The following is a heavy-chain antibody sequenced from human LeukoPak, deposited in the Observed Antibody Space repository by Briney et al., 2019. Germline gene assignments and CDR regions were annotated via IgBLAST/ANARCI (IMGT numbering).Heavy chain of an antibody. V-gene: IGHV3-74*01. Sequence: GGSLRLSCAASGFTFSSYWMHWVRQAPGKGLVWVSRIYSDGSSISYADSVKGRFTISRDNAKNTLYLQMDSLRAEDTAVYYCARDYCSSTSCLFDYWGQGTLVTVSS. J-gene: IGHJ4*02. D-gene: IGHD2-2*01. CDR2: IYSDGSSI. CDR1: GFTFSSYW. CDR3: ARDYCSSTSCLFDY.